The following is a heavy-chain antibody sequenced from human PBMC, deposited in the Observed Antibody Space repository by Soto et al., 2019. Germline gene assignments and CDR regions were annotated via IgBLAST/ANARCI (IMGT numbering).Heavy chain of an antibody. V-gene: IGHV4-34*01. CDR2: INHSGST. CDR3: ARGFRGYGSAHEKFDY. J-gene: IGHJ4*02. CDR1: GGSFSGYY. Sequence: QVQLQQWGAGLLKPSETLSLTCAVYGGSFSGYYWSWIRQPPGKGLEWIGEINHSGSTNYNPSLKSRVTISVDTSKNQFSLKLSSVTAADTAVYYCARGFRGYGSAHEKFDYWGQGTLVTVSS. D-gene: IGHD3-10*01.